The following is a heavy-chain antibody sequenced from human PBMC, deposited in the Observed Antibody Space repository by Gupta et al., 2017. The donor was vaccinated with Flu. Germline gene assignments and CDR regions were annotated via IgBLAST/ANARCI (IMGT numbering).Heavy chain of an antibody. CDR3: ARVLGYSSSGNY. V-gene: IGHV3-21*01. CDR2: ISSSSCYI. D-gene: IGHD6-6*01. Sequence: EVQLVESGGGLVKPGGSRRLSWGASGSNFSVLGMNWVRPAPGKGLDLVSTISSSSCYIYYADSVKGRFTISRDNAKNSLYLQMNSLRAEDTAVYYCARVLGYSSSGNYWGQGTLVTVSS. CDR1: GSNFSVLG. J-gene: IGHJ4*02.